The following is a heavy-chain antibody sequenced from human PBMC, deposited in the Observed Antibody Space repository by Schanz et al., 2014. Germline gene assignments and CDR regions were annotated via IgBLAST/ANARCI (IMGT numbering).Heavy chain of an antibody. D-gene: IGHD2-15*01. CDR1: GFTLSSYA. CDR2: ISYDGSNK. V-gene: IGHV3-30-3*01. Sequence: QVQLVESGGGVVQPGRSLRLSCAAYGFTLSSYAMHWVRQAPGKGLEWVAVISYDGSNKYYADSVKGRFTISRDNSKITLYLQMNTLRAEDTSVYYCARDRGYCSGGSCLAFDYWGQGTLVTVSS. J-gene: IGHJ4*02. CDR3: ARDRGYCSGGSCLAFDY.